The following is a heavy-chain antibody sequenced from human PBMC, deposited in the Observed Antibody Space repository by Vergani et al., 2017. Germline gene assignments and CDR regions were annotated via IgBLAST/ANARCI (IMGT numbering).Heavy chain of an antibody. V-gene: IGHV5-51*01. Sequence: EVQLVQSGAEVKKPGESLKISCKGSGYSFTSYWIGWVRQMPGKGLEWMGIIYPGDSDTRYSPSFQGQVTISADKSISNAYLQWSSLKASDTAMYYCARAGYCSSTSCYYPLDYWGQGTLVTVSS. CDR3: ARAGYCSSTSCYYPLDY. CDR1: GYSFTSYW. D-gene: IGHD2-2*03. J-gene: IGHJ4*02. CDR2: IYPGDSDT.